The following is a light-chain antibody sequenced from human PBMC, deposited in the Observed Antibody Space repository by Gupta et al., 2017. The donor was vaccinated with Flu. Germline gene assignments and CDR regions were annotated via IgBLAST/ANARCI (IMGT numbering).Light chain of an antibody. V-gene: IGKV1-39*01. Sequence: DIQMTQSPSSLSASVGDRVTITCRASQSISSYLNWYQQKPGKAPKLLIYAASSLQSGVPSRFSGSGSGTDFTLTIIGLQPEDFATYYCQQSYSTPPFTFGPGTKVDIK. J-gene: IGKJ3*01. CDR2: AAS. CDR3: QQSYSTPPFT. CDR1: QSISSY.